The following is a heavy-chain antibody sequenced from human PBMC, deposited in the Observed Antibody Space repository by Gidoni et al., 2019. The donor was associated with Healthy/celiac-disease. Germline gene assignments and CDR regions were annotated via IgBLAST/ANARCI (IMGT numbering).Heavy chain of an antibody. Sequence: QVQLVQSGSELKKPGASVKVSCKASGYTFTSYAMNWVRQAPGQGLEWMGWINTNTGNPTSAQGFTGRFVFSLDTSVSTAYLQISSLKAEDTAVYYCAVIPANGPVEGMDVWGQGTTVTVSS. CDR3: AVIPANGPVEGMDV. J-gene: IGHJ6*02. D-gene: IGHD2-2*01. CDR1: GYTFTSYA. V-gene: IGHV7-4-1*02. CDR2: INTNTGNP.